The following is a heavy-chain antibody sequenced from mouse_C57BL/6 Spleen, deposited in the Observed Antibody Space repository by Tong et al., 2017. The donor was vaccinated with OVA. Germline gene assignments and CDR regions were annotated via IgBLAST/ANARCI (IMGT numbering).Heavy chain of an antibody. Sequence: VQLQESGAELARPGASVKLSCKASGYTFTSYGISWVKQRTGQGLEWIGEIYPRSGNTYYNEKFKGKATLTADKSSSTAYMELRSLTSEDSAVYFCARSEDYGSRGYAMDYWGQGTSVTVSS. J-gene: IGHJ4*01. CDR2: IYPRSGNT. CDR3: ARSEDYGSRGYAMDY. CDR1: GYTFTSYG. D-gene: IGHD1-1*01. V-gene: IGHV1-81*01.